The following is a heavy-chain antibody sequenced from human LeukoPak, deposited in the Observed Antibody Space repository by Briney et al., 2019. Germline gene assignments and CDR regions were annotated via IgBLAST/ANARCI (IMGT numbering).Heavy chain of an antibody. V-gene: IGHV3-23*01. D-gene: IGHD2-2*01. Sequence: GGSLRLSCAASGFTFSSYAMSWVRQAPGEGLEWVSAISGSGGSTYYADSVKGRFTISRDNSKNTLYLQMNSLRAEDTAVYYCAKVSCSSTSCYSFDGDYFDYWGQGTLVTVSS. CDR3: AKVSCSSTSCYSFDGDYFDY. CDR1: GFTFSSYA. CDR2: ISGSGGST. J-gene: IGHJ4*02.